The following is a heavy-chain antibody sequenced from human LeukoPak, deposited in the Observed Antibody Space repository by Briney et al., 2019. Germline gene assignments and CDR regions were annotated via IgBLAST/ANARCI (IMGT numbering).Heavy chain of an antibody. CDR1: GDSITGYY. CDR2: IYYTGNT. CDR3: ARGAASAFDI. V-gene: IGHV4-38-2*02. J-gene: IGHJ3*02. Sequence: SETLSLTCTVSGDSITGYYWGWIRQPPGKGLEWIGNIYYTGNTYYNASLKSRVTISVDTSKNRFSLKLSSVTAADTAVYYCARGAASAFDIWGQGTMVTVSS.